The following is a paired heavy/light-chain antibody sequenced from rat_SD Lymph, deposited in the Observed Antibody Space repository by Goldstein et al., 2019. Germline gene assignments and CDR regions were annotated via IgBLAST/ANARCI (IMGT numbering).Heavy chain of an antibody. CDR2: ISSGSSYI. Sequence: EVQLVESGGGLVQPGRSLKLSCVASGFTFSNYGMNWIRQAPGKGLEWVAYISSGSSYIYYAETVKGRFTISRDNAKNTLYLQMTSLRSEDTALYYCARRPTITTPDYWGQGVMVTVSS. CDR3: ARRPTITTPDY. D-gene: IGHD1-11*01. CDR1: GFTFSNYG. V-gene: IGHV5-34*01. J-gene: IGHJ2*01.
Light chain of an antibody. CDR3: LQHSSRYT. Sequence: DIQMTQSPSFLSASVGDRVTINCKASQNINKYLNWYQQKLGEAPKLLIYNTNNLQTGIPSRFSGSGSGTDYTLTISSLQPEDVATYFCLQHSSRYTFGAGTKLELK. V-gene: IGKV22S7*01. CDR2: NTN. CDR1: QNINKY. J-gene: IGKJ2-3*01.